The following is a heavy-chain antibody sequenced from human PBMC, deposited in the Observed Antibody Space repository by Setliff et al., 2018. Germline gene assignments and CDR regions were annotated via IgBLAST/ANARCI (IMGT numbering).Heavy chain of an antibody. Sequence: LRLSCVASGFTFSRYWMSWVRQAPGKGLEWVANIKEDGSEKYYVDSVKGRFTISRDNAKNSLYLQMNSLRAEDTAVYYCAKDLRGYDYGGFDYWGQGTLVTVSS. CDR2: IKEDGSEK. D-gene: IGHD5-12*01. CDR3: AKDLRGYDYGGFDY. V-gene: IGHV3-7*03. J-gene: IGHJ4*02. CDR1: GFTFSRYW.